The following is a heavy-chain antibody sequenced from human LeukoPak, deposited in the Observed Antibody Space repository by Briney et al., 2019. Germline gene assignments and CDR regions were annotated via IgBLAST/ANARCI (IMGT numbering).Heavy chain of an antibody. D-gene: IGHD3-3*01. J-gene: IGHJ4*02. V-gene: IGHV4-38-2*02. Sequence: PSETLSLTCTVSGYSISNGYYWGWIRPPPGKGLEWVGSIYHRGSTYYNPSLRSRVTISLDRSKKKFSLKLTSVTAADTAVYFCARGAEYYAIWRGYAGYSDYWGQGILVTVSS. CDR1: GYSISNGYY. CDR3: ARGAEYYAIWRGYAGYSDY. CDR2: IYHRGST.